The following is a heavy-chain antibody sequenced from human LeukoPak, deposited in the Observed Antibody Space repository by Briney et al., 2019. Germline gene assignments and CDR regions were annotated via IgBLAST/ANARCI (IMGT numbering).Heavy chain of an antibody. Sequence: GGSLRLSCAASGFTFSSYAMSWVRQAPGKGLEWVSAISGSGGSTNYADSVKGRFTISRDGSKNTLYLQMNSLRAEDTAVYYCAKDPASFYYGSGSFEYYFDYWGQGTLVTVSS. CDR1: GFTFSSYA. CDR2: ISGSGGST. V-gene: IGHV3-23*01. D-gene: IGHD3-10*01. CDR3: AKDPASFYYGSGSFEYYFDY. J-gene: IGHJ4*02.